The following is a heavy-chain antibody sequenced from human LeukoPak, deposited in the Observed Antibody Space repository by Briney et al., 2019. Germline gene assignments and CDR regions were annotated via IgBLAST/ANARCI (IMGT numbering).Heavy chain of an antibody. Sequence: KCGESLKISCQGSGYNFSTYWIGWVRQMPGKGQEWMGIVYPDDSDTRYSPSFQGQVTISADKSISTAYLQWSSLKASDTAMYYCARRESAAAGIGAFDIWGQGTMVTVSS. CDR3: ARRESAAAGIGAFDI. J-gene: IGHJ3*02. CDR1: GYNFSTYW. CDR2: VYPDDSDT. V-gene: IGHV5-51*01. D-gene: IGHD6-13*01.